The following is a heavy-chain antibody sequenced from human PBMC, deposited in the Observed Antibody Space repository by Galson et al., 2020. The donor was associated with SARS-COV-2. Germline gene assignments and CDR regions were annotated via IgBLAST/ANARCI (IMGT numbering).Heavy chain of an antibody. Sequence: GESLKISCAASGFTFSSYAMHWVRQAPGKGLEWVAVISYDGSNKYYADSVKGRFTISRDNSKNTLYLQMNSLRAEDTAVYYCARVGIAARPHYYYGMDVWGQGTTVTVSS. D-gene: IGHD6-6*01. CDR2: ISYDGSNK. CDR3: ARVGIAARPHYYYGMDV. CDR1: GFTFSSYA. J-gene: IGHJ6*02. V-gene: IGHV3-30*04.